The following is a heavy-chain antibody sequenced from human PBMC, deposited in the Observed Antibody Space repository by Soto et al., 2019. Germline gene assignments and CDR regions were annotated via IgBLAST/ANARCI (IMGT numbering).Heavy chain of an antibody. Sequence: SETLSLTCTVSGGSISSGDYYWSWIRQPPGKGLEWIGYIYYSGSTYYNPSLKSRVTISVDTSKNQFSLKLSSVTAADTAVYYCARASEMATSGGVYWGQGTLVTVSS. CDR2: IYYSGST. CDR1: GGSISSGDYY. V-gene: IGHV4-30-4*01. J-gene: IGHJ4*02. D-gene: IGHD5-12*01. CDR3: ARASEMATSGGVY.